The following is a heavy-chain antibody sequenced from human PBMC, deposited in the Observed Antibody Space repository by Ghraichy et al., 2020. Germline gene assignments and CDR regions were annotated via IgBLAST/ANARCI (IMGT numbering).Heavy chain of an antibody. J-gene: IGHJ3*02. V-gene: IGHV3-48*02. Sequence: GESLNISCAASGFTFSSYSMNWVRQAPGKGLEWVSFITSSSSTIYYADSVKGRFTISRDNAKNSLYLQMNSPRDEDTAVYYCARASCSGGRCYSAFDIWGQGTMVTVTS. CDR2: ITSSSSTI. D-gene: IGHD2-15*01. CDR1: GFTFSSYS. CDR3: ARASCSGGRCYSAFDI.